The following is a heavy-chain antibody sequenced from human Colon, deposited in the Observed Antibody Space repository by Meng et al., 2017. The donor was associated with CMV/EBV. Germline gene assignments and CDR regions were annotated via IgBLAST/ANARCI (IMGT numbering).Heavy chain of an antibody. J-gene: IGHJ5*02. CDR2: IYYSGMT. Sequence: SETLSLTCTVSGGSISTSRYYWVWIRQPPGKGLEWIGNIYYSGMTYYNPSLKSRVAISKDTSKNQFSLKLRSVTAADTAVYYCASGYCSSDSCYTGEDWFDPWGQGTLVTVSS. CDR3: ASGYCSSDSCYTGEDWFDP. V-gene: IGHV4-39*07. D-gene: IGHD2-2*02. CDR1: GGSISTSRYY.